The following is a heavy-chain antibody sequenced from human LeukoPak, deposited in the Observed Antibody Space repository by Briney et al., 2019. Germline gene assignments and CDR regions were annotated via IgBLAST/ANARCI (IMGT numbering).Heavy chain of an antibody. CDR1: GNTFTGYY. CDR2: INPNSGGT. CDR3: ARQGTIDGYNYWFDP. V-gene: IGHV1-2*02. D-gene: IGHD5-24*01. J-gene: IGHJ5*02. Sequence: ASVKVSCMASGNTFTGYYMHRVRQAPGQGVEWMGWINPNSGGTNYAQKFQGRVTMTRDTSISTAYMELSRLRSDDTAVYYCARQGTIDGYNYWFDPWGQGTLVTVSS.